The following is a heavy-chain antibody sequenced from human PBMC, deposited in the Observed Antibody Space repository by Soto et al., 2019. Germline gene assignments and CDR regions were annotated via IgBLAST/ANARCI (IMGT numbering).Heavy chain of an antibody. D-gene: IGHD3-3*01. V-gene: IGHV1-69*06. CDR3: ARGSLDYYAFWSGYFHYDGMGV. CDR1: GYTFTSDG. CDR2: IIPIFGTA. Sequence: SVKVSCKASGYTFTSDGISWVRQAPGQGLEWVGGIIPIFGTANYAQKFQGRVRITADKSTSTAYMELSSLRSEDTAVYYCARGSLDYYAFWSGYFHYDGMGVWGQGTTVTVSS. J-gene: IGHJ6*02.